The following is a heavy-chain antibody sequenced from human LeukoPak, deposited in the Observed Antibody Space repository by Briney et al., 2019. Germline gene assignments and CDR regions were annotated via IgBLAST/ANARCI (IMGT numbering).Heavy chain of an antibody. V-gene: IGHV4-59*08. Sequence: SETLSLTCAVYGGSFSGYYWSWIRQPPGKGLEWIGYIYYSGSTNYNPSLKSRVTISVDTSKNQFSLKLSSVTAADTAVYYCAGLIRPGWFDPWGQGTLVTVSS. D-gene: IGHD1-14*01. CDR2: IYYSGST. CDR3: AGLIRPGWFDP. CDR1: GGSFSGYY. J-gene: IGHJ5*02.